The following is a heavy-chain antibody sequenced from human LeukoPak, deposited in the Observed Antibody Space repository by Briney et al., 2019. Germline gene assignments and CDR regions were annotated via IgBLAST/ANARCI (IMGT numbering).Heavy chain of an antibody. CDR2: MNPNSGNT. CDR1: GYTFTSYD. D-gene: IGHD2-2*01. J-gene: IGHJ5*02. Sequence: ASVKVSCKASGYTFTSYDINWVRQATGQGLEWMGWMNPNSGNTGYAQKFQGRVTITRNTSISTAYMELSSLRSEDTAVYYCARESGYCSSTSCLGWFDPWGQGTLVTVSS. CDR3: ARESGYCSSTSCLGWFDP. V-gene: IGHV1-8*03.